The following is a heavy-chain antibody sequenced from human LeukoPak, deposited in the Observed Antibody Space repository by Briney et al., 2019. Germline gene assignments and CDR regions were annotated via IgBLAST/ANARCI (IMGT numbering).Heavy chain of an antibody. CDR3: ASLGYSGYEIDVPFDY. D-gene: IGHD5-12*01. CDR1: GFTFSSYA. CDR2: ISYDGSNK. Sequence: GRSLRLSCAASGFTFSSYAMHWVRQAPGKGLEWVAVISYDGSNKYYADSVKGRFTISRDNSKNTLYLQMNSLRAEDTAVYYCASLGYSGYEIDVPFDYWGQGTLVTVSS. V-gene: IGHV3-30*04. J-gene: IGHJ4*02.